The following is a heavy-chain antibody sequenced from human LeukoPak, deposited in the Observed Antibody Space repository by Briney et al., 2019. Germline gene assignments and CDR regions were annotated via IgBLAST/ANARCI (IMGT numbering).Heavy chain of an antibody. CDR2: ISSSSTI. J-gene: IGHJ5*02. Sequence: GGSLRLSCAASGFTFSDDYMNWVRQAPGKGLEWVSSISSSSTIYYADSVKGRFTISRDNAKNSLYLQMNSLRAEDTAVYYCARTDYYGSGSPIVDFDPWGQGTLVTVSS. D-gene: IGHD3-10*01. V-gene: IGHV3-69-1*01. CDR1: GFTFSDDY. CDR3: ARTDYYGSGSPIVDFDP.